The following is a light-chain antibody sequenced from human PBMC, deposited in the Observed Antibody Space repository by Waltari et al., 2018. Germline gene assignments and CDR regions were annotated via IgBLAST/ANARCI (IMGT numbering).Light chain of an antibody. J-gene: IGKJ2*01. CDR2: AAS. CDR3: QQYNNWRT. CDR1: QSIARN. V-gene: IGKV3-15*01. Sequence: EVLMTQSPATLSVSPGERATLSCSASQSIARNLAWYQQKPGQPPRLLIYAASTRATGIPARFSGSGSGTEFTLTISSLQSEDFAVYYCQQYNNWRTFGQGTKLEIK.